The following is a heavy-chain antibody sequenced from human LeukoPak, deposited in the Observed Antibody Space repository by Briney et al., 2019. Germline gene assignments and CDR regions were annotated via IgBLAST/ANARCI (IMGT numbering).Heavy chain of an antibody. J-gene: IGHJ4*02. D-gene: IGHD1/OR15-1a*01. CDR3: AQDGDGEQRDFDY. Sequence: GGSLRLSCAASGFTFNYYAMSWVRQAPGKGLEWVSAISGNGGTTHYADSVNGRFTISRDNTKNTVYLQMNSLRAEDTAEYYCAQDGDGEQRDFDYWGQGTLVTVSS. CDR2: ISGNGGTT. V-gene: IGHV3-23*01. CDR1: GFTFNYYA.